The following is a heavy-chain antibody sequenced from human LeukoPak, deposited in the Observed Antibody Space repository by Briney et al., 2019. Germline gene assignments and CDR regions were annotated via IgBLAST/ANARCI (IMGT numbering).Heavy chain of an antibody. Sequence: ASVKVSCKDSGYTFTSYVISWVRQAPGQGLEWMGWISAYNGNTNYAQKLQGRVTMTTDTSTRTAYMELRSLRSDDTAVYYCARDAYDSSGYYPDAFDIWGQGTMVTVSS. CDR2: ISAYNGNT. CDR3: ARDAYDSSGYYPDAFDI. CDR1: GYTFTSYV. J-gene: IGHJ3*02. V-gene: IGHV1-18*01. D-gene: IGHD3-22*01.